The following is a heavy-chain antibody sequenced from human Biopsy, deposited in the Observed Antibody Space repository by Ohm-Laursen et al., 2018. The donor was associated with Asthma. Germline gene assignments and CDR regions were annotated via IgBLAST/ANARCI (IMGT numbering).Heavy chain of an antibody. CDR1: GYTFNSAG. CDR2: ISVYNGNT. Sequence: ASVKVSCKTSGYTFNSAGITWVRQAPGQGLEWMGWISVYNGNTKVAQKLQDRVTMITGTSKSTAYMELRSLRSDDTAVYFCARAVDYSHYYGTDVWGQGTTVTVS. V-gene: IGHV1-18*01. D-gene: IGHD3-10*01. J-gene: IGHJ6*02. CDR3: ARAVDYSHYYGTDV.